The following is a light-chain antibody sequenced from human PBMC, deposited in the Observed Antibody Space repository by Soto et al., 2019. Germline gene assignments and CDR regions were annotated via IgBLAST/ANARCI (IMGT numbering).Light chain of an antibody. Sequence: QSVLTQPPSVSGAPGQRVTISCTGSSSNIGAGYVVHWYQHLPGTAPKLLIYINSNRPSGVPDRFSGSKSGTSASLAITGLQAEDEADYYCQSYDSSLSGWVFGGGTKLTVL. CDR2: INS. J-gene: IGLJ3*02. CDR3: QSYDSSLSGWV. CDR1: SSNIGAGYV. V-gene: IGLV1-40*01.